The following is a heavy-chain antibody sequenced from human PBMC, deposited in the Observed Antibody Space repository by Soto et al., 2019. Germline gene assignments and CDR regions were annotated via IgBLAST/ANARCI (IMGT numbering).Heavy chain of an antibody. CDR3: AKDGNVFSSGWYAPSLDY. J-gene: IGHJ4*02. V-gene: IGHV3-30*18. CDR2: ISYDGGNK. CDR1: GFTFSTYG. D-gene: IGHD6-19*01. Sequence: QVQLVESGGGVVQPGRSLRLSCAASGFTFSTYGMHWVRQAPGKGLAWVAVISYDGGNKYYTDSVKDRFTISRDNYKNTVYLQMNSLRAEDTAVYFCAKDGNVFSSGWYAPSLDYWGQGALVTVSS.